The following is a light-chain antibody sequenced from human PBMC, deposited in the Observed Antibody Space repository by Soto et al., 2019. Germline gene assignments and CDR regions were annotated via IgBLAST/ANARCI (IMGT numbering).Light chain of an antibody. CDR1: QSVSTW. CDR3: QQYNSYPLT. CDR2: DAS. Sequence: DIQMTQSPSTLSASVGDRVTITCRASQSVSTWLAWYQQKPGKAPKFLIYDASSLESGVQSRFSGSGSGTEFTLTISSLQPDAFASYYCQQYNSYPLTFGGGTKVEVK. J-gene: IGKJ4*01. V-gene: IGKV1-5*01.